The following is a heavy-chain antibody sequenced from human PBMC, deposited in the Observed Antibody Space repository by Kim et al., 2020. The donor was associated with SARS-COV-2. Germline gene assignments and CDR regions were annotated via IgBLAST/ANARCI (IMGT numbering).Heavy chain of an antibody. J-gene: IGHJ4*02. V-gene: IGHV3-21*01. D-gene: IGHD3-10*01. Sequence: GGSLRLSCAASGFTFSSYSMNWVRQAPGKGLEWVSSISSSSSYIYYADSVKGRFTISRDNAKNSLYLQMNSLRAEDTAVYYCARDTVPYYYGSGSYYIFDNWGQGSMVTVSS. CDR1: GFTFSSYS. CDR3: ARDTVPYYYGSGSYYIFDN. CDR2: ISSSSSYI.